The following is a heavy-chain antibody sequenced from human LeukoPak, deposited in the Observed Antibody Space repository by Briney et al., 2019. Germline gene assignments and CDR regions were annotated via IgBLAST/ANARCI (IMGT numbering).Heavy chain of an antibody. Sequence: ASVKVSCKASGYTFTSYYMHWVRQVPGQGLEWMGIINPSGGSTSYAQKFQGRVTMTRDMSTSTVYMELSSLRSEDTAVYYCAHLGFLEWETGFDYWGQGTLVTVSS. D-gene: IGHD3-3*01. CDR1: GYTFTSYY. V-gene: IGHV1-46*01. CDR2: INPSGGST. CDR3: AHLGFLEWETGFDY. J-gene: IGHJ4*02.